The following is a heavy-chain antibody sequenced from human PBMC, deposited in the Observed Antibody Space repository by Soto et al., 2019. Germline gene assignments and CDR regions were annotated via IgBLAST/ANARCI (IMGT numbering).Heavy chain of an antibody. CDR2: IYWDDDK. J-gene: IGHJ6*02. V-gene: IGHV2-5*02. CDR1: GFSLSTRGVG. D-gene: IGHD3-22*01. Sequence: QITLQESGPTLVKPTQTLTLTCTFSGFSLSTRGVGVGWIRQPPGKALEWLALIYWDDDKRYSPSLKSRLTITKDTSKNQVVLTMTNMDPMDTATYYCAHDSNGLYGMDVWGQGTTVTVSS. CDR3: AHDSNGLYGMDV.